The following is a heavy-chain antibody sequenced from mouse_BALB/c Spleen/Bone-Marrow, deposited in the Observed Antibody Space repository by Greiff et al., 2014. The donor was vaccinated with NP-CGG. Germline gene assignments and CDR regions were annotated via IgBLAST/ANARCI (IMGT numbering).Heavy chain of an antibody. CDR2: INPSSGYT. V-gene: IGHV1-7*01. CDR3: ARPITTGIQAWFAY. CDR1: GYTFTSYW. J-gene: IGHJ3*01. Sequence: QVQLQQSGAELAKPGASVKMSCKAYGYTFTSYWMHWVKQRPGQGLEWIGNINPSSGYTEYNQKFKDKATLTADKSSSTAYMQLSSLTSEDSAVYYCARPITTGIQAWFAYWGQGILVTVSA. D-gene: IGHD2-4*01.